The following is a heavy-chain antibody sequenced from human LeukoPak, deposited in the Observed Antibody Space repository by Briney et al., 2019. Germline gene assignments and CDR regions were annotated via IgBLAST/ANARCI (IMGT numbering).Heavy chain of an antibody. Sequence: GGSLRLSCAASGFTFSSYSMSWVRQAPGKGLEWVSSISSSSSYIYYADSVKGRFTISRDNAKNSLYLQMNSLRAEDTAVYYCARVEHYSNPFDYWGQGTLVTVSS. CDR2: ISSSSSYI. J-gene: IGHJ4*02. CDR1: GFTFSSYS. V-gene: IGHV3-21*01. D-gene: IGHD4-11*01. CDR3: ARVEHYSNPFDY.